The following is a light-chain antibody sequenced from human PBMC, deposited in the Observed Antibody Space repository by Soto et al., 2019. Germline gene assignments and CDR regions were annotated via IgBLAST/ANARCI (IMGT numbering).Light chain of an antibody. Sequence: EFVLTQSPGTLSLSPGETATLSCRASESIISDYSAWYQHKPGQSPRLLIYATSKRATGIPDRFRGSGSETDFTLTISRLEPEDFALYYCQQFGRSPLFGQGTRLEIK. V-gene: IGKV3-20*01. CDR2: ATS. CDR1: ESIISDY. J-gene: IGKJ5*01. CDR3: QQFGRSPL.